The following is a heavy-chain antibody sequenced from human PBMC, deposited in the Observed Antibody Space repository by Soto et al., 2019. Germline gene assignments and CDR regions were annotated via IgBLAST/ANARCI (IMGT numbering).Heavy chain of an antibody. J-gene: IGHJ4*02. V-gene: IGHV3-66*01. CDR3: HHDYIWGSYPLNPHDY. Sequence: EVQLVESGGGLVQPGGSLRLSCAASGFTVSSNYMSWVRQAPGKGLEWVSVIYSGGSTYYADSVKGRFTISRDNSKNTLYLQMNSLRAEYTAVYYCHHDYIWGSYPLNPHDYWGQGSLVTASS. D-gene: IGHD3-16*02. CDR1: GFTVSSNY. CDR2: IYSGGST.